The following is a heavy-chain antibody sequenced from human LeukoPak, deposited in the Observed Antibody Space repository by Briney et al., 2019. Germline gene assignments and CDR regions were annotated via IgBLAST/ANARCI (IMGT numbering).Heavy chain of an antibody. V-gene: IGHV1-8*03. J-gene: IGHJ4*02. CDR3: ATERFGSIGLWY. Sequence: ASVKVSCKASGYTFTSYDINWVRQATGQGLEWMGWMNPNSGNTGYAQKFQGRVTITRNTSISTAYMELSSLRSEDTAVDYCATERFGSIGLWYWGQGTLVTVSS. CDR1: GYTFTSYD. CDR2: MNPNSGNT. D-gene: IGHD3-10*01.